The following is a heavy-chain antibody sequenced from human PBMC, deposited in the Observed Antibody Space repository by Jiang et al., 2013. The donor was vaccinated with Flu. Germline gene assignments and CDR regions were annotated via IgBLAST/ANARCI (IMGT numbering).Heavy chain of an antibody. Sequence: KKPGTSVKVSCKASGYIFTSYGISWVRQAPGQGLEWMGWISAYNGNTNYAQMLQGRVTMTTDTSTSTAYMELRSLRSDDTAVYYCARAPNQEYGGNSVSDYWGQGTLVTVSS. V-gene: IGHV1-18*01. J-gene: IGHJ4*02. D-gene: IGHD4-23*01. CDR3: ARAPNQEYGGNSVSDY. CDR1: GYIFTSYG. CDR2: ISAYNGNT.